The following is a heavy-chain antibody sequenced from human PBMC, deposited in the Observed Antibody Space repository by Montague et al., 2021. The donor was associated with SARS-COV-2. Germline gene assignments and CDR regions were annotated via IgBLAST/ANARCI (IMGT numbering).Heavy chain of an antibody. D-gene: IGHD1-26*01. CDR3: ARYSYSGTYFGLNDAFDF. J-gene: IGHJ3*01. Sequence: CAISGDSVSSNNAAWNWIRQSPSRGLEWLGRTCYRSEWYFDYAISLRGRITINPDTSKNQFSLQLDSVTLDDTAVYYCARYSYSGTYFGLNDAFDFWGQGTLVTVPS. V-gene: IGHV6-1*01. CDR1: GDSVSSNNAA. CDR2: TCYRSEWYF.